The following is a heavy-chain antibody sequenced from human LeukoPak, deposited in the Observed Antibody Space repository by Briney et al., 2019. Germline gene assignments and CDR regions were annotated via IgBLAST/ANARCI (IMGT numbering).Heavy chain of an antibody. CDR1: DGSITNYD. D-gene: IGHD1-26*01. J-gene: IGHJ3*02. CDR3: AREVGATTGDAFDI. CDR2: VHYSGTA. V-gene: IGHV4-59*01. Sequence: SETLSLTCTVSDGSITNYDWSWVRQPPGKGLEFIGHVHYSGTANYNPSLRSRVTISIDTSKKHFFLKLKSVTAADTAVYYCAREVGATTGDAFDIWGQGTMVTVSS.